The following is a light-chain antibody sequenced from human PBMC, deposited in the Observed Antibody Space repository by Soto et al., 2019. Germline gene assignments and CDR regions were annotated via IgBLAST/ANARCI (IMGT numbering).Light chain of an antibody. V-gene: IGKV1-5*03. CDR3: QHYDSYPEA. Sequence: MSQSLAALSGTVGDRVTITCRASQAISSWLAWYQQKPGKAPKLLIYKASTLKSGVPSRFSGSGSGTEFTLTISSLQPDDFATYYCQHYDSYPEAFGQGTNVAIK. J-gene: IGKJ1*01. CDR2: KAS. CDR1: QAISSW.